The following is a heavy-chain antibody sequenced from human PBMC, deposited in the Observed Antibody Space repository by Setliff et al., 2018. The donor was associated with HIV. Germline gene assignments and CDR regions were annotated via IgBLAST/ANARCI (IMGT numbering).Heavy chain of an antibody. CDR2: IYTSGST. CDR3: ARVGAFGVGGWFDP. Sequence: SETLSLTCTVSGGAISSGSYYWSWIRQPAGKELEWIGHIYTSGSTTYNASLKSRVNISVYTSKNQFSLKLSSVTAADTAMYYCARVGAFGVGGWFDPWGQGSLVTVSS. CDR1: GGAISSGSYY. J-gene: IGHJ5*02. V-gene: IGHV4-61*09. D-gene: IGHD3-3*01.